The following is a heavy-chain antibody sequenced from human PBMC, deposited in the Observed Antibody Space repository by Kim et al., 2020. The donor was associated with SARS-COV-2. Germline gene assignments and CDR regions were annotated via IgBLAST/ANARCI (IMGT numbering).Heavy chain of an antibody. J-gene: IGHJ5*02. CDR3: ARGPPIQFGWVGP. D-gene: IGHD3-10*01. Sequence: ASVKVSCKVSGYTLTQLSMHWVRQAPGQGLEWMGGFDPKGGGTIYAQKFQGRVTMTEDTSTDTAYMELRSLRSADTAVYYCARGPPIQFGWVGPWGQRALLTASS. V-gene: IGHV1-24*01. CDR2: FDPKGGGT. CDR1: GYTLTQLS.